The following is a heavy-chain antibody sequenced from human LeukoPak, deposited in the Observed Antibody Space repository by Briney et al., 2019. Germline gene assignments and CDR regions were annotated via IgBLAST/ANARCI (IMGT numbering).Heavy chain of an antibody. Sequence: GRSLRLSCAASGFSFNTYGMRWVRQAPGKGLECVAVIWYDVSNTYYADSVKGRFTISRDNSKNTLYLQMNSLRAEDTAVYYCARGGPEWPLDYWGQGTLVTVSS. V-gene: IGHV3-33*01. CDR1: GFSFNTYG. CDR2: IWYDVSNT. J-gene: IGHJ4*02. D-gene: IGHD3-3*01. CDR3: ARGGPEWPLDY.